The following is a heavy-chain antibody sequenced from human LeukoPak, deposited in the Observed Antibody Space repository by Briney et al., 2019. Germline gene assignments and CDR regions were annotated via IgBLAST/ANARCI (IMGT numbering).Heavy chain of an antibody. V-gene: IGHV1-69*06. CDR3: AGGGVRDDYVWGSYRYIRTPDYYYYYMDV. CDR1: GGTFSSYA. CDR2: IIPIFGTA. Sequence: ASVKVSCKASGGTFSSYAISWVRQAPGQGLEWMGGIIPIFGTANYAQKFQGRVTITADKSTSTAYMELSSLRSEDTAVYYCAGGGVRDDYVWGSYRYIRTPDYYYYYMDVWGKGTTVTVSS. J-gene: IGHJ6*03. D-gene: IGHD3-16*02.